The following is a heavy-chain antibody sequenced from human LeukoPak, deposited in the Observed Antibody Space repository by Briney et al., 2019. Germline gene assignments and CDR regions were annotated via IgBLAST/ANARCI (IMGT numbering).Heavy chain of an antibody. V-gene: IGHV4-59*01. Sequence: PSETLSLTCTVSGGSISSYYWSWLRQPPGKGLEWIGYIYYSGSTNYNPSLKSRVTISVDTSKNQFSLKLSSVTAADTAVYYCARVNSLLWFGRIDYWGQGTLVTVSS. CDR3: ARVNSLLWFGRIDY. CDR2: IYYSGST. J-gene: IGHJ4*02. CDR1: GGSISSYY. D-gene: IGHD3-10*01.